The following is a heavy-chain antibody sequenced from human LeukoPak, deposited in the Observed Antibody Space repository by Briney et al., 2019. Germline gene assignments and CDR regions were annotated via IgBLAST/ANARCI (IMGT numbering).Heavy chain of an antibody. V-gene: IGHV4-39*07. D-gene: IGHD4-23*01. CDR3: ARDHGGNSGDNWFDP. CDR1: GGSISSSSYY. Sequence: PSETLSLTCTVSGGSISSSSYYWGWIRRPPGKGLEWIGSIYYSGSTYYNPSLKSRVTISVDTSKNQFSLKLSSVTAADTAVYYCARDHGGNSGDNWFDPWGQGTLVTVSS. J-gene: IGHJ5*02. CDR2: IYYSGST.